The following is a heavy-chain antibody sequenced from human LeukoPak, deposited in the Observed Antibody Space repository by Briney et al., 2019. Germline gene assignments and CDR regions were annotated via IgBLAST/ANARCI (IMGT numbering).Heavy chain of an antibody. CDR2: IYYSGST. Sequence: SETLSLTCTVSGGSISSYYWSWIRQPPGKGLEWIGYIYYSGSTNYNPSLKSRVTISVDTSKNQFSLKLSSVTAADTAVYYCARLRGYNLFYDAFDIWGQGTMVTVSS. J-gene: IGHJ3*02. CDR1: GGSISSYY. D-gene: IGHD5-24*01. V-gene: IGHV4-59*01. CDR3: ARLRGYNLFYDAFDI.